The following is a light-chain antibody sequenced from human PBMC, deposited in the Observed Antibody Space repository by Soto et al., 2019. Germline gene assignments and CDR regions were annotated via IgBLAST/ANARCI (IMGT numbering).Light chain of an antibody. V-gene: IGKV2-30*01. J-gene: IGKJ4*01. CDR1: QSLVYSDGNTY. Sequence: DVVVTQSPLSLPVTLGQPASISCRSSQSLVYSDGNTYLNWFQQRPGQSPRRLLYQVSKRDSGVTVRLRVSGSGTEFTLRISRVEAEDVGVDYCMQGTHWPLTFGGGTKVDMK. CDR2: QVS. CDR3: MQGTHWPLT.